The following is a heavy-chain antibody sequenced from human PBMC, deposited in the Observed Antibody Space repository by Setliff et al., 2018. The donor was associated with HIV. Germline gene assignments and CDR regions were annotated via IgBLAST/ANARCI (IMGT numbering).Heavy chain of an antibody. CDR3: ARGFRSGRIFGIDY. V-gene: IGHV4-38-2*01. Sequence: KPSETLSLTCAVSGYSISSGFYWGWIRQPPGKGLEWIGTIYHSGSTYYNPSLKSRVAISVDKSNNHFSLKLSSVTAADTAVYYCARGFRSGRIFGIDYWGQGTLVTVSS. CDR2: IYHSGST. CDR1: GYSISSGFY. D-gene: IGHD3-3*01. J-gene: IGHJ4*02.